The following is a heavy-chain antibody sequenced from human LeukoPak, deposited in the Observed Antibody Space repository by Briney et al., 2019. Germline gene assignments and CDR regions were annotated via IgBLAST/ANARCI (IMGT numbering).Heavy chain of an antibody. V-gene: IGHV3-30*02. J-gene: IGHJ4*02. D-gene: IGHD2-2*01. CDR3: AKERDIVVVPAAIFDY. CDR1: GFTFSSYG. CDR2: IRYDGSNK. Sequence: GGSLRLSCAASGFTFSSYGMHWVRQAPGKGLEWVAFIRYDGSNKYYADSVKGRFTISRDNFKNTLYLQMNSLRAEDTAVYYCAKERDIVVVPAAIFDYWGQGTLVTVSS.